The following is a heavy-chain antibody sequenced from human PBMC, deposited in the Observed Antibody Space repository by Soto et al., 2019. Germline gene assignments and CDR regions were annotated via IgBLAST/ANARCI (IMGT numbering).Heavy chain of an antibody. Sequence: ASVKVSCKASGCTFSSYAISWVRQAPGQGLEWMGGIIPIFGTANYAQKFQGRVTITADKSTSTAYMELSSLRSEDTAVYYCARGAYSSFPSDYYYGMDVWGQGTTVTVSS. CDR2: IIPIFGTA. V-gene: IGHV1-69*06. D-gene: IGHD6-6*01. CDR1: GCTFSSYA. J-gene: IGHJ6*02. CDR3: ARGAYSSFPSDYYYGMDV.